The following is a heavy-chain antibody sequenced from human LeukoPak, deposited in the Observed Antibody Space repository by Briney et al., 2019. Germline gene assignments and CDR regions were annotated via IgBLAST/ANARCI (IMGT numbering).Heavy chain of an antibody. J-gene: IGHJ3*02. Sequence: PSETLSLTCAVYGGSFSGYYWNWIRQPPGKGLEWIGEINHSGSANYNPSLKSRVTISVDTSKNQFSLKLSSVTAADTAVYYCARHPEVLDDAFHIWGQGTMVTVSS. CDR1: GGSFSGYY. CDR2: INHSGSA. V-gene: IGHV4-34*01. D-gene: IGHD3-10*01. CDR3: ARHPEVLDDAFHI.